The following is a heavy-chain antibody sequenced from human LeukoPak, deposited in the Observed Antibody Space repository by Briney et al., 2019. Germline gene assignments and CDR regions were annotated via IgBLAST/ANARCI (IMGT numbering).Heavy chain of an antibody. CDR1: GDSISSGNYY. J-gene: IGHJ6*03. CDR2: FWPGGGP. Sequence: PSETLSLTCTVSGDSISSGNYYWNWIRQPAGKGLEWIGRFWPGGGPSYKPSLKSRVTISVDTSKNQFSLKLSSVTAADTAVYYCARDREWFGDYYMDVWGKGTTVTVSS. CDR3: ARDREWFGDYYMDV. D-gene: IGHD3-10*01. V-gene: IGHV4-61*02.